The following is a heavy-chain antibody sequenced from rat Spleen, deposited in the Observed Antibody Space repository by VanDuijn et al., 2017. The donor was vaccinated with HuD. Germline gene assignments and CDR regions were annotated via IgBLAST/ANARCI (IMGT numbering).Heavy chain of an antibody. D-gene: IGHD5-1*01. CDR3: TRGLGDY. Sequence: QVQLKESGPGLVPHSQTLSLACTVSGFLLTDNSVHWLRQPPGRGLEWMGGIWGDGSTSYNSALKSRLSISRDTSQSQVFLKMNSLQTDDTAIYICTRGLGDYWGQGVMVTVSS. CDR2: IWGDGST. J-gene: IGHJ2*01. CDR1: GFLLTDNS. V-gene: IGHV2-1*01.